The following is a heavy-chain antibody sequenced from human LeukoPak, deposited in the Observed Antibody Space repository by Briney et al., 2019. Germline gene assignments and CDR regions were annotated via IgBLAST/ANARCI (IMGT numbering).Heavy chain of an antibody. D-gene: IGHD1-1*01. CDR1: GGYISTYY. Sequence: SETLSLTCTVSGGYISTYYWSWIRQPPGKGLEWIGYIYYSGTTTYNPSLRSRVTISVDTSKNLFSLKLSSVTAADTAVYYCERGGRWEHFDYWGQGTLVTVSS. CDR2: IYYSGTT. V-gene: IGHV4-59*01. J-gene: IGHJ4*02. CDR3: ERGGRWEHFDY.